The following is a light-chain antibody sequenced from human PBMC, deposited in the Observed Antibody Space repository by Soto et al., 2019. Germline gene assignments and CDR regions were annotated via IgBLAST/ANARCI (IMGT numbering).Light chain of an antibody. CDR3: ATWDGSLPGEV. CDR1: SSNIGNNY. Sequence: SVLTQSPSVSVAPGQKVTISCSGSSSNIGNNYVSWYQQLPGTAPKLLIYDNNKRPSGIPDRFSGSKSGTSGTLDITGLQTGDEADYYCATWDGSLPGEVFGGGTKLTVL. CDR2: DNN. J-gene: IGLJ2*01. V-gene: IGLV1-51*01.